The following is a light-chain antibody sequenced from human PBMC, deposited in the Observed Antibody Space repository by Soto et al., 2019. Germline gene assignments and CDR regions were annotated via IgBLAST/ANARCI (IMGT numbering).Light chain of an antibody. Sequence: EIVLTQYPGTLSLSPGERATLSCRASQSVSSSYLAWYQQKPGQAPRLLIYGASSRATGIPDRFSGSGSGTDFTLTISRLEPEDFAVYYCQQYGSSLGFTFGPGTKVDIK. V-gene: IGKV3-20*01. CDR1: QSVSSSY. J-gene: IGKJ3*01. CDR3: QQYGSSLGFT. CDR2: GAS.